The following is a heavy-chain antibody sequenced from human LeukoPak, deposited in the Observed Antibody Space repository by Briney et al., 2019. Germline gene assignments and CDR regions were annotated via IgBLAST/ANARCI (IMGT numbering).Heavy chain of an antibody. D-gene: IGHD3-10*01. CDR2: NSAYNGNT. CDR1: GYTFTSYG. Sequence: EASVKVSCKASGYTFTSYGISWVRQAPGQGLEWMGWNSAYNGNTNYAQKLQGRVTMTTDTSTSTAYMELRSLRSDDTAVYYCARDHVTMVRGVSPYWGKGTLVTVSS. V-gene: IGHV1-18*01. J-gene: IGHJ4*02. CDR3: ARDHVTMVRGVSPY.